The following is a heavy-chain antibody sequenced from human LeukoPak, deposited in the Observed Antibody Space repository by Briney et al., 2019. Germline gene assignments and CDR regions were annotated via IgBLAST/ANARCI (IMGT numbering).Heavy chain of an antibody. CDR3: ARDLAIVGATFGMDV. CDR2: INPNSGGT. D-gene: IGHD1-26*01. V-gene: IGHV1-2*02. J-gene: IGHJ6*03. Sequence: TSVKVSCKASGFTFTSSAVHWVRQAPGQGLEWMGWINPNSGGTNYAQKFQGRVTMTRDTSIGTAYMELSRLRSDDTAVYYCARDLAIVGATFGMDVWGKGTTVTVSS. CDR1: GFTFTSSA.